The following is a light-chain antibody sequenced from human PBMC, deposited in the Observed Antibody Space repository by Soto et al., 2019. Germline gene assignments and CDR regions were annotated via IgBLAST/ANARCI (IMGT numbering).Light chain of an antibody. J-gene: IGKJ3*01. CDR3: QQYKSYPFT. V-gene: IGKV1-5*01. CDR1: QSISTW. CDR2: DAS. Sequence: DIQMTQSPSTLSASVGDRVTITCRASQSISTWLAWYQQKPGKAPNLLIYDASSLQSGVPSRFSGSGSGTEFTLTISSLQPDDFAIYYCQQYKSYPFTFGPGTKVEIK.